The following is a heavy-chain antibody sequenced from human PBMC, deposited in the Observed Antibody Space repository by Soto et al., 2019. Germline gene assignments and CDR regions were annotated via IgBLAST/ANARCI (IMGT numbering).Heavy chain of an antibody. CDR3: ASNLSGRADV. D-gene: IGHD3-10*01. J-gene: IGHJ6*02. Sequence: GSLRLSCAVSGFTFSSYWMHWVRQAPGKGLVWVSRMNNDAGTTEYAVPVKVPFTISRDNTKNSLYLQMLSLRVEDTSYYYCASNLSGRADVWGQGTPVTVSS. CDR1: GFTFSSYW. CDR2: MNNDAGTT. V-gene: IGHV3-74*01.